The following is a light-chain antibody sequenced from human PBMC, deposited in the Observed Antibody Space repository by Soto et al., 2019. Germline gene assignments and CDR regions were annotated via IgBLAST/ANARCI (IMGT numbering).Light chain of an antibody. Sequence: DIQMTQSPSTLSATAGDRVTITCRASQSISSWLAWYQHKPGKDPKLLIYDASNLDSGVPSRFRGSGSGTEFSLTISNLPPDDCATYYCQQYENYWTFGQGNKVDTK. CDR1: QSISSW. CDR2: DAS. V-gene: IGKV1-5*01. CDR3: QQYENYWT. J-gene: IGKJ1*01.